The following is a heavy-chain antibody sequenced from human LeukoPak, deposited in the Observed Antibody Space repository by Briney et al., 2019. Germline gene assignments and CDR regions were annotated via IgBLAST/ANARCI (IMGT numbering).Heavy chain of an antibody. CDR2: IYYSGST. CDR1: GGSISSYY. J-gene: IGHJ6*03. Sequence: PSETLSLTCTVSGGSISSYYWSWIRQPPGKGLEWIGYIYYSGSTNYNPSLKSRVTISVDTSKNQFSLKLSSVTAADTAVYYCARAVVATTPHIYYYYYYYMDVWGKGTTVTVSS. D-gene: IGHD5-12*01. CDR3: ARAVVATTPHIYYYYYYYMDV. V-gene: IGHV4-59*01.